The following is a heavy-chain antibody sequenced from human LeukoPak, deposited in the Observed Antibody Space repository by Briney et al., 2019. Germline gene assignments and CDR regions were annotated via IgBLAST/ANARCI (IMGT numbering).Heavy chain of an antibody. V-gene: IGHV3-11*01. CDR1: GFTFSDYY. CDR3: ASTLPTDDAFDI. J-gene: IGHJ3*02. CDR2: ISSSGSTI. Sequence: SGGSLRLSCAASGFTFSDYYMSWIRQAPGKGLEWVSYISSSGSTIYYADSVKGRFTISRDNAKNSLYLQMNSLRAEDTAVYYCASTLPTDDAFDIWGQGTMVTVSS.